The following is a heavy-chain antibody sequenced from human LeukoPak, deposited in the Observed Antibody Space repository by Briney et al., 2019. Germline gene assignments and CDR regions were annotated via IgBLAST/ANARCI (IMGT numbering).Heavy chain of an antibody. J-gene: IGHJ4*02. V-gene: IGHV1-69*05. Sequence: GASVKVSCKASGGTFSSYAISWVRQAPGQGLEWMGGIIPIFGTANYAQKFQGRVTITTDESTSTAYMELSSLRSEDTAVYYCARSGYSSSWYQSPFDHWGQGTLVTVSS. CDR2: IIPIFGTA. D-gene: IGHD6-13*01. CDR3: ARSGYSSSWYQSPFDH. CDR1: GGTFSSYA.